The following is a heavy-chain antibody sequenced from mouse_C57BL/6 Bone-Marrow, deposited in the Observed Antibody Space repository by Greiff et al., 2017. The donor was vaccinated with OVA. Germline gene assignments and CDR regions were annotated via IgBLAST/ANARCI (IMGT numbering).Heavy chain of an antibody. V-gene: IGHV1-69*01. CDR2: IDTSDSYP. CDR3: SRGGYYVDY. D-gene: IGHD1-1*02. J-gene: IGHJ2*01. CDR1: GYTFTSYW. Sequence: QVQLQQPGAELVMPGASVKLSCKASGYTFTSYWMHWVKQRHGQGLEWIGEIDTSDSYPNYTQKFKGKSTLTVDKSSSTAYIQLSSLTSEDSSVYYCSRGGYYVDYWGQGTTLTVSS.